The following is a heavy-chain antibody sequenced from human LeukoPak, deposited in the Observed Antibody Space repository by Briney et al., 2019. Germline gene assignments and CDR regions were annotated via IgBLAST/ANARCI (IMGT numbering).Heavy chain of an antibody. J-gene: IGHJ4*02. V-gene: IGHV3-74*01. CDR1: GFTFGSYW. Sequence: PGGSLRLSCAAAGFTFGSYWMHWVRQDPGKGLVWVSSINSDGSTTSYADSVKGRFTISRDNAKNTLYLQMNSLRAEDTAVYYCRTYRWGDSFEYWGQGTLVTVSS. CDR3: RTYRWGDSFEY. D-gene: IGHD3-16*01. CDR2: INSDGSTT.